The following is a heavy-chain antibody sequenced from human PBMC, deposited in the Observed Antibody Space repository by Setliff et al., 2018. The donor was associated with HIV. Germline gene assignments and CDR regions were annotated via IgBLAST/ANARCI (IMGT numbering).Heavy chain of an antibody. CDR1: GYSFTRNF. V-gene: IGHV1-3*01. CDR3: ARDGCDGNKCYLYNWFDP. Sequence: ASVKVSCKASGYSFTRNFVHWVRQAPGQGLEWMGWINAGNGNTKYSQKFQRRSTITRDTSASTVFMELSSLTSEDTAVYYCARDGCDGNKCYLYNWFDPWGQGTLVTVSS. J-gene: IGHJ5*02. CDR2: INAGNGNT. D-gene: IGHD2-15*01.